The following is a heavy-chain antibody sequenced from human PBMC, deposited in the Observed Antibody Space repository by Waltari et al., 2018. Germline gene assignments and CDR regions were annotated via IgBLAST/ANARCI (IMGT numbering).Heavy chain of an antibody. V-gene: IGHV3-9*01. D-gene: IGHD4-17*01. CDR1: GFTFDDYA. Sequence: EVQLVESGGGLVQPGRSLRLSCAASGFTFDDYAMPWVRQAPGKGLEWVSGISWNSGSIGYADSVKGRFTISRDNAKNSLYLQMNSLRAEDTALYYCAKEIHDYGENNWFDPWGQGTLVTVSS. J-gene: IGHJ5*02. CDR3: AKEIHDYGENNWFDP. CDR2: ISWNSGSI.